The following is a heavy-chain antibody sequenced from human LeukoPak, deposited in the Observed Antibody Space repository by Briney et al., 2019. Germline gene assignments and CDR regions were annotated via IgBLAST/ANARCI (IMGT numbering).Heavy chain of an antibody. V-gene: IGHV3-7*03. D-gene: IGHD3-22*01. J-gene: IGHJ4*02. CDR2: MKQDGSEK. Sequence: PGRSLRLSCAASGFTFSSYGMHWVRQAPGQGLEWVANMKQDGSEKYYVDSVKGRFTISRDNAKNSLYLQMNSLRAEDTAVYYCARAPYYSHVEFYFDYWGQGTLVTVSS. CDR1: GFTFSSYG. CDR3: ARAPYYSHVEFYFDY.